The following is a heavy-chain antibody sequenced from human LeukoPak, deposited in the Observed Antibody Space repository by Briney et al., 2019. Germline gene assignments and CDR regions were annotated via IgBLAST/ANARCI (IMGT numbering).Heavy chain of an antibody. CDR1: GGSISSGSYY. D-gene: IGHD5-24*01. CDR2: IYTSGST. V-gene: IGHV4-61*02. Sequence: KPSETLSLTCTVSGGSISSGSYYWSWIRQPAGKGLEWIGRIYTSGSTNYNPSLKSRVTISVDTSKNQFSLKLSSVTAADTAVYYCARGKMATPDDYYMDVWGKGTTVTVSS. CDR3: ARGKMATPDDYYMDV. J-gene: IGHJ6*03.